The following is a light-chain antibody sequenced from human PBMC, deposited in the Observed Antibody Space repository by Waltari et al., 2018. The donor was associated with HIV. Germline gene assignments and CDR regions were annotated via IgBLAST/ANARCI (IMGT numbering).Light chain of an antibody. CDR2: AAS. CDR3: QQVNSYPYT. J-gene: IGKJ2*01. V-gene: IGKV1-9*01. Sequence: DIQLTQSPSFLSASVGDRVTIPCRSSQGINSYLAWYPQKPGKAPKLLIYAASTLQSGVPSRFSGSGSGTEFTLTISSLQPEDFATYYCQQVNSYPYTFGQGTKLEIK. CDR1: QGINSY.